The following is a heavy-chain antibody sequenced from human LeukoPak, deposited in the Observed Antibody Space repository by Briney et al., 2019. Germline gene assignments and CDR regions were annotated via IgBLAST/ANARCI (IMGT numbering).Heavy chain of an antibody. J-gene: IGHJ4*02. CDR2: INYSGIT. D-gene: IGHD5-18*01. V-gene: IGHV4-34*01. Sequence: SETLSLTCGVSDGSLSGSYWTWIRQAPGKGLEWIGDINYSGITNYDPSLKSRVTISVDTSTNQFSLRLTSVTAADTAVYYCARAGGYSYGSKEYYFDYWGQGTLVTVSS. CDR3: ARAGGYSYGSKEYYFDY. CDR1: DGSLSGSY.